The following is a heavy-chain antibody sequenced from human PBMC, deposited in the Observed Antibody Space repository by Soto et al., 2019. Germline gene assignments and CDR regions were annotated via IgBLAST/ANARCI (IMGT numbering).Heavy chain of an antibody. Sequence: PGQSLKISCKGCGYNFTSYWIAWVLQMTGKGLEWMGIIYRGVPHTRYSPSFQGQVTISTDKSISAAYLHWSSLKASDTAMYYCARQEGAKVLFYYGVDVWGQGTTVTVSS. CDR1: GYNFTSYW. J-gene: IGHJ6*02. CDR3: ARQEGAKVLFYYGVDV. CDR2: IYRGVPHT. V-gene: IGHV5-51*01. D-gene: IGHD1-26*01.